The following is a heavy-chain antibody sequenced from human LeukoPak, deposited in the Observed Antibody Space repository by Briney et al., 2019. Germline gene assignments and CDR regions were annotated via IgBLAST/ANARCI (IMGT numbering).Heavy chain of an antibody. CDR2: IIPIFGTA. Sequence: EASVKVSCKASGGTFSSYAMSWVRQAPGQGLEWMGGIIPIFGTANYAQKFQGRVTITADESTSTAYMELSSLRSEDTAVYYCARANVLYGEYVWGSYRYGAFDIWGQGTMVTVSS. J-gene: IGHJ3*02. CDR3: ARANVLYGEYVWGSYRYGAFDI. V-gene: IGHV1-69*13. D-gene: IGHD3-16*02. CDR1: GGTFSSYA.